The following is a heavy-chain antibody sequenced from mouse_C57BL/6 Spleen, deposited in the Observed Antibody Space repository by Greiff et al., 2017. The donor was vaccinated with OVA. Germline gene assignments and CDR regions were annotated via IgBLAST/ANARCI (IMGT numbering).Heavy chain of an antibody. V-gene: IGHV1-52*01. CDR3: ARRDYGSSYGDWYCDV. J-gene: IGHJ1*03. CDR1: GYTFTSYW. D-gene: IGHD1-1*01. CDR2: IDPSDSET. Sequence: QVQLQQPGAELVRPGSSVKLSCKASGYTFTSYWLHWVQQRPIQGLEWIGNIDPSDSETHYNQKFMDKATLTVDKSSSTAYMQLSRLTSEDSAVYYCARRDYGSSYGDWYCDVWGTGTTVTVSA.